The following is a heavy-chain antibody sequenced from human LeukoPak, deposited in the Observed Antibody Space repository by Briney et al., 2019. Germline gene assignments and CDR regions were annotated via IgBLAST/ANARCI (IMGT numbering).Heavy chain of an antibody. Sequence: GGSLRLSCAASGFTFSSYEMNWVRQAPGKGLEWVSYISSSDSTIYYADSVKGRFTISRDNAKNSLYLQMNSLRAEDAAVYYCARVAINDYGDYFDYWGQGTLVTVSS. J-gene: IGHJ4*02. CDR2: ISSSDSTI. CDR1: GFTFSSYE. D-gene: IGHD4-17*01. V-gene: IGHV3-48*03. CDR3: ARVAINDYGDYFDY.